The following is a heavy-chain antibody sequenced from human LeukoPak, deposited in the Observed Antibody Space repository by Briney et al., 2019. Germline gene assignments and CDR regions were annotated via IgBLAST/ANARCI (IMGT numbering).Heavy chain of an antibody. D-gene: IGHD2-15*01. CDR3: ARSWRFCSGDSCYPIDY. J-gene: IGHJ4*02. V-gene: IGHV1-18*01. CDR2: ISAYNGNT. Sequence: ASVKVSCKASGYTFTSYGISWVRQAPGQGLEWMGWISAYNGNTNYAQKFRGRVTMTRDTSISTAYMKLSRLRSDDTAVYYCARSWRFCSGDSCYPIDYWGQGTLVTVSS. CDR1: GYTFTSYG.